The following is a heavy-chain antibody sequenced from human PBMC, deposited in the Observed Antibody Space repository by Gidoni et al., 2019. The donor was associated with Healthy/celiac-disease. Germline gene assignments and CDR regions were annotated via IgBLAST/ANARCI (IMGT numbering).Heavy chain of an antibody. CDR3: ARAGAIEPSYFDY. V-gene: IGHV3-33*01. CDR1: GFTFSSYG. Sequence: QVQLVESGGGVVQPGRSLRLSCAASGFTFSSYGMHWVRQAPGKGLEWVAVIWYDGSNKYYADSVKGRFTISRDNSKNTLYLQMNSLRAEDTAVYYCARAGAIEPSYFDYWGQGTLVTVSS. J-gene: IGHJ4*02. CDR2: IWYDGSNK. D-gene: IGHD2-2*01.